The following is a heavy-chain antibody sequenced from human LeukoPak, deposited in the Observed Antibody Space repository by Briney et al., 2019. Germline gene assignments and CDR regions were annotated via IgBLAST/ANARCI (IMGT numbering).Heavy chain of an antibody. V-gene: IGHV3-74*01. Sequence: GGSLRLSCAASGFTFSSSWMHWVRQAPGKGLVWVSRINSDGSNTTYADSVKGRFTISRDNVKNTLYLQMNSLRAEDTAVYYCARAPNYYDSKAAGYYMDVWGKGTTVTVSS. J-gene: IGHJ6*03. D-gene: IGHD3-22*01. CDR1: GFTFSSSW. CDR3: ARAPNYYDSKAAGYYMDV. CDR2: INSDGSNT.